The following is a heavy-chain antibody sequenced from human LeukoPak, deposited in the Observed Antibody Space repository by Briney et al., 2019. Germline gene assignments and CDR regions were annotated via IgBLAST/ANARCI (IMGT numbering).Heavy chain of an antibody. CDR2: ISPSGTTI. CDR3: VRGGFCSGDLCYRFNAFDI. CDR1: GFAFSSHE. J-gene: IGHJ3*02. V-gene: IGHV3-48*03. D-gene: IGHD2-15*01. Sequence: PGGSLRLSCTTSGFAFSSHEMNWVRQAPGKGLEWISYISPSGTTIYTDSVQGRFTISKDNAKNSLYLQMNSLRVEDTAVYYCVRGGFCSGDLCYRFNAFDIWAKGQRSPSLQ.